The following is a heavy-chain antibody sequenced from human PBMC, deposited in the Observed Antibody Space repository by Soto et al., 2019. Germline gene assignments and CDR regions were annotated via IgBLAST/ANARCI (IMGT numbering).Heavy chain of an antibody. CDR2: INHSGST. D-gene: IGHD3-9*01. CDR3: ARGGLNYDILTGYFFDY. Sequence: PSETLSLTCAVYGGSFSGYYWSWIRQPPGKGLEWIGEINHSGSTNYNPSLKSRVTISVDTSKNQFSLKLSSVTAADTAVYYCARGGLNYDILTGYFFDYWGQGTLVTVSS. J-gene: IGHJ4*02. CDR1: GGSFSGYY. V-gene: IGHV4-34*01.